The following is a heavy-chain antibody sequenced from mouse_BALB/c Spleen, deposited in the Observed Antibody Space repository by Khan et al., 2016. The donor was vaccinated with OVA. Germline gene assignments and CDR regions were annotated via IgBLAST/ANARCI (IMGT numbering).Heavy chain of an antibody. Sequence: VQLVESGAELAKPGASVKMSCKASGYTFTSYWMHWIKQRPGQGLEWIGYINPTSGYTDYNQKFKDKATLTADKSSSTAYMQLSSLTSDDSAVYYCAKGRIDYWGQGTALTVSS. CDR2: INPTSGYT. D-gene: IGHD1-1*01. CDR3: AKGRIDY. CDR1: GYTFTSYW. J-gene: IGHJ2*01. V-gene: IGHV1-7*01.